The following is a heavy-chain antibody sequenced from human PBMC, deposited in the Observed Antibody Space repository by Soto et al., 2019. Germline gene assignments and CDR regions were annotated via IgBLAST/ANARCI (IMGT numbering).Heavy chain of an antibody. CDR3: AASTGYYTSYYYMDV. D-gene: IGHD3-9*01. CDR1: GFTFTNSA. J-gene: IGHJ6*03. V-gene: IGHV1-58*02. Sequence: QMQLVQSGPEVKKPGTSVKVSCKASGFTFTNSAIQWVRQARGQRLEWIGWIVVGSGNTNYAQKFQERLTITRDMSTSTAYMELSSLRSEDTAIYYCAASTGYYTSYYYMDVWGKGTTVTVSS. CDR2: IVVGSGNT.